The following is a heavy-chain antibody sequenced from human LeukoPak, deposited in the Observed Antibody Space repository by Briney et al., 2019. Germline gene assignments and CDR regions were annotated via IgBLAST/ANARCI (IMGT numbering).Heavy chain of an antibody. D-gene: IGHD4-17*01. V-gene: IGHV1-69*06. J-gene: IGHJ6*03. CDR1: GGTFSSYA. CDR2: IIPIFGTA. CDR3: ASPRLYDYGDYGGVYYYMDV. Sequence: GASVKVSCKASGGTFSSYAISWVRQAPGQGLEWMGGIIPIFGTANYAQKFQGRVTITADKSTSTAYMELSSLRSEDTAVYYCASPRLYDYGDYGGVYYYMDVWGKGTTVTVSS.